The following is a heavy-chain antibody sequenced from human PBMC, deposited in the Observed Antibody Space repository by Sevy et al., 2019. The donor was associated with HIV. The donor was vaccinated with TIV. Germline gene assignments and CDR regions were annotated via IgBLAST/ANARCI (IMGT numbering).Heavy chain of an antibody. J-gene: IGHJ4*01. Sequence: GGPRRFSCPPLGFALSTIAMNGVRRVPGKGLGGGAVISFGGTGKFYAASVEGRFTISRDNSKNMLSLQINSLKPEDTAVYYCARDGGYSIKWYPLYWGHGTLVTVSS. CDR2: ISFGGTGK. CDR1: GFALSTIA. D-gene: IGHD1-26*01. V-gene: IGHV3-30-3*01. CDR3: ARDGGYSIKWYPLY.